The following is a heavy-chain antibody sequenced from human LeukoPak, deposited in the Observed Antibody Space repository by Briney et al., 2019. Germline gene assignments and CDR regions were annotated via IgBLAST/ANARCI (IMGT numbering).Heavy chain of an antibody. CDR3: ARERSKGRRYSGYGFDY. CDR2: ISSSSSYI. CDR1: GFTFSSYS. D-gene: IGHD5-12*01. J-gene: IGHJ4*02. V-gene: IGHV3-21*01. Sequence: GGSLRLSCAASGFTFSSYSMNWVHQAPGKGLEWVSSISSSSSYIYYADSVKGRFTISRDNAKNSLYLQMNSLRAEDTAVYYCARERSKGRRYSGYGFDYWGQGTLVTVSS.